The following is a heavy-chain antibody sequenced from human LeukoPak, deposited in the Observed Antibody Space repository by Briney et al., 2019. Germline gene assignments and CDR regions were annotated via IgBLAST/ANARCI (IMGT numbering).Heavy chain of an antibody. CDR1: GGTFSSYA. V-gene: IGHV1-69*06. J-gene: IGHJ5*02. Sequence: SVKVSCKASGGTFSSYAISWVRQAPGQGLEWMGGIIPIFGTANYAQKFQGRVTITADKSTSTAYMELSSLRSEDTAVYYCARDVSRGGDRFDPWGQGTLITVSS. CDR2: IIPIFGTA. CDR3: ARDVSRGGDRFDP. D-gene: IGHD2-21*02.